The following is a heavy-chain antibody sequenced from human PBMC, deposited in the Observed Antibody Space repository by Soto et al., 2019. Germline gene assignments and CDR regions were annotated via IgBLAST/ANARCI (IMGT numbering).Heavy chain of an antibody. CDR2: ISSSGDTK. CDR3: VRGTIVGATFTY. J-gene: IGHJ4*02. D-gene: IGHD1-26*01. Sequence: PGGSLRLSCAASGFTFSSYDMNWVRQAPGKGLEWLSYISSSGDTKNYADSVQGRFTVYRDSAKNSLYLQMNSLRTEDTAVYYCVRGTIVGATFTYWGQGTLVTVSS. V-gene: IGHV3-48*03. CDR1: GFTFSSYD.